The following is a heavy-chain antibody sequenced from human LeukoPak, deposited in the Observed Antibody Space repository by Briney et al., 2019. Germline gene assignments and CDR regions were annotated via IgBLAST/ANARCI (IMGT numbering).Heavy chain of an antibody. V-gene: IGHV4-59*08. CDR3: AGYLVGRYYDSSGNQDALDI. CDR2: IYYSGST. CDR1: GGSISSYY. D-gene: IGHD3-22*01. J-gene: IGHJ3*02. Sequence: SETLSLTCTVSGGSISSYYWSWIRQPPGNGLEWIGYIYYSGSTNYNPSLKSRVTISVDTSKNQFSLKLSSVTAADTAVYYCAGYLVGRYYDSSGNQDALDIWGQGTMVTVSS.